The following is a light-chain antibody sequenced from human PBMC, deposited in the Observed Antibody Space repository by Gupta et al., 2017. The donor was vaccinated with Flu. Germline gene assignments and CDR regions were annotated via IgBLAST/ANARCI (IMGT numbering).Light chain of an antibody. CDR2: AAS. V-gene: IGKV1-39*01. J-gene: IGKJ5*01. CDR3: QQSYGTPQIT. CDR1: QSITTY. Sequence: DIRMTQSPSSLSASVGDRVTITCRASQSITTYLNWYQQKPGKAPQLLIYAASSLQSGVPSRFSGSGSGTDFTLTISSLQPEDFATYYCQQSYGTPQITFGQVTRLEI.